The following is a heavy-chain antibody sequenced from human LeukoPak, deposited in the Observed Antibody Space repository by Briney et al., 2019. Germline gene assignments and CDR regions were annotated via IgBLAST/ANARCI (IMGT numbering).Heavy chain of an antibody. CDR2: IYSDASST. CDR1: GFTFSTYW. V-gene: IGHV3-74*01. CDR3: VRGPVLQYFDWLFDY. D-gene: IGHD3-9*01. J-gene: IGHJ4*02. Sequence: GGSLRLSCAASGFTFSTYWMHWVRQAPGKGLVWFSLIYSDASSTSYADSVKGRFTISRDNAKNTLYLQMNSLRADDTAVYYCVRGPVLQYFDWLFDYWGQGTLVTVSS.